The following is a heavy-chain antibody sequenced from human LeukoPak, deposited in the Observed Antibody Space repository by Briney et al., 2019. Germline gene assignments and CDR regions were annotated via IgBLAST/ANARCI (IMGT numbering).Heavy chain of an antibody. CDR2: IIPIFGTA. CDR3: AREALRVDVVVPAAMRYDY. J-gene: IGHJ4*02. D-gene: IGHD2-2*01. Sequence: GSSVKASCKASGGTFSSYAISWVRQAPGQGLEWIGGIIPIFGTANYAQKFQGRVTITADKSTSTAYMELSSLRSEDTAVYYCAREALRVDVVVPAAMRYDYWGQGTLVTVSS. CDR1: GGTFSSYA. V-gene: IGHV1-69*06.